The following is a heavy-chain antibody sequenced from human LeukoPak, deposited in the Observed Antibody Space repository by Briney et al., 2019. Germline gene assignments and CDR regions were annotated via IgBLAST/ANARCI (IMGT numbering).Heavy chain of an antibody. J-gene: IGHJ4*02. Sequence: ASVKVSCKASGYTFTSYYMHWVRRAPGEGLEWVGIINPSAGSTSSAQKLQGRVTMTTDTSTSTVYMELRSLRSDDTAVYYCARGSPPRRNYDSRGYYSYYFDYWGQGTLVTVSS. D-gene: IGHD3-22*01. CDR3: ARGSPPRRNYDSRGYYSYYFDY. CDR1: GYTFTSYY. CDR2: INPSAGST. V-gene: IGHV1-46*01.